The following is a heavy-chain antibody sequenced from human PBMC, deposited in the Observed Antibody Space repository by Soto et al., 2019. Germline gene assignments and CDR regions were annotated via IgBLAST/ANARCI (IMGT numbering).Heavy chain of an antibody. Sequence: SQTLSLTCAISGDSVSSNSAAWNWIRQSPSRGLEWLGRTYYRSKWYNDYAVSVKSRITINPDTSKNQFSLQLNSVTPEDTAVYFCVRTLSSSAENWFDPWGQGTLVTVSS. CDR1: GDSVSSNSAA. CDR3: VRTLSSSAENWFDP. CDR2: TYYRSKWYN. D-gene: IGHD6-6*01. J-gene: IGHJ5*02. V-gene: IGHV6-1*01.